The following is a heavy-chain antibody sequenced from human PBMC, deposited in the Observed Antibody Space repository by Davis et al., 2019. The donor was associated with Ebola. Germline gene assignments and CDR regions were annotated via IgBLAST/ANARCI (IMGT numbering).Heavy chain of an antibody. CDR3: ARGRSYYDSSGYPHTDGLDI. CDR1: GYSFTSYW. Sequence: PGGSLRLSCKGSGYSFTSYWIGWVRQMPGKGLEWMGIIYPGDSDTRYSPSFQGQVTISVDKSISTAYLQWSSLKASDTAMYYCARGRSYYDSSGYPHTDGLDIWGQGTMVTVSS. CDR2: IYPGDSDT. V-gene: IGHV5-51*01. J-gene: IGHJ3*02. D-gene: IGHD3-22*01.